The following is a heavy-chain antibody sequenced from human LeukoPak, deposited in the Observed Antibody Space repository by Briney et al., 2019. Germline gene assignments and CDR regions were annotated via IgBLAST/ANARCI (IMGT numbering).Heavy chain of an antibody. CDR2: IRSKAYGGTT. CDR3: TSISSSSFDY. CDR1: GFTFGDYA. J-gene: IGHJ4*02. V-gene: IGHV3-49*04. Sequence: GGSLRLSYTASGFTFGDYAMSWVRQAPGKGLEWVGFIRSKAYGGTTEYAASVKGRFTISRDDSKSIAYLQMNSLKTEDTAVYYCTSISSSSFDYWSQGTLVTVPS. D-gene: IGHD6-6*01.